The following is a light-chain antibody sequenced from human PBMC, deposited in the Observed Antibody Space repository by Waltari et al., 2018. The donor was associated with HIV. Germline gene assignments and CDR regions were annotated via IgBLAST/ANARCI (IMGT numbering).Light chain of an antibody. CDR2: EVR. J-gene: IGLJ2*01. Sequence: QSALTQPASVSGSPGQSVTISCTGSAIDVDAYTSVSWYQHHPGKAPKLLIYEVRTPPSGVSNRFSGSKSGNTASLTSSRLQTEDEADSYCSSYTRTGSVVFGGGTKLTVL. CDR1: AIDVDAYTS. CDR3: SSYTRTGSVV. V-gene: IGLV2-14*01.